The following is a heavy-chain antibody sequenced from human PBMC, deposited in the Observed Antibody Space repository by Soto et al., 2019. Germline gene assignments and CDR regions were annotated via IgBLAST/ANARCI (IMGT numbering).Heavy chain of an antibody. CDR1: GFTFSIYS. Sequence: EVQLVESGGGLVQPGGSLRLSCAVSGFTFSIYSMNWVRQAPGKGLEWISYISSDGSTIYYADSLKGRFTMSRDNARNSLYLQMNSLRDEDTAVYYCARGRLWSFDYWGQGTLVNVSS. CDR3: ARGRLWSFDY. CDR2: ISSDGSTI. D-gene: IGHD3-10*01. J-gene: IGHJ4*02. V-gene: IGHV3-48*02.